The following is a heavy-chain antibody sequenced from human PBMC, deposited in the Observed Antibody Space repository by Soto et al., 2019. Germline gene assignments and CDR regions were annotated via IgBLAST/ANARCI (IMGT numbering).Heavy chain of an antibody. D-gene: IGHD4-17*01. CDR2: ISSSSSYI. V-gene: IGHV3-21*01. CDR1: EFTFSSYA. J-gene: IGHJ4*02. CDR3: ARDHQSRMTTVTMIY. Sequence: PGGSLRLSCAASEFTFSSYAMSWVRQAPGKGLEWVSSISSSSSYIYYADSVKGRFTISRDNAKNSLYLQMNSLRAEDTAVYYCARDHQSRMTTVTMIYWGQGTLVTVSS.